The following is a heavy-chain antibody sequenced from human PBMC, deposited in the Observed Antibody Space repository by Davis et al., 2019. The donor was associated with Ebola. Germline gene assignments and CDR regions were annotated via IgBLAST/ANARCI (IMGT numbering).Heavy chain of an antibody. CDR3: ARDLEGRDGSSWSYYYYYMDV. CDR1: GYTFTGYY. CDR2: INPNSGGT. J-gene: IGHJ6*03. V-gene: IGHV1-2*02. Sequence: ASVKVSCKASGYTFTGYYMHWVRQAPGQGLEWMGWINPNSGGTNYAQKFQGRVTMTRDTSISTAYMELSSLRSEDTAVYYCARDLEGRDGSSWSYYYYYMDVWGKETTVTVSS. D-gene: IGHD6-13*01.